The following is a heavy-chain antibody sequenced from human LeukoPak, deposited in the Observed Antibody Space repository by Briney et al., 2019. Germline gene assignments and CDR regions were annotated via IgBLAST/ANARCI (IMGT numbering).Heavy chain of an antibody. J-gene: IGHJ6*03. CDR1: GYTFTGYY. D-gene: IGHD2-2*01. V-gene: IGHV1-2*02. CDR2: INPNSGGT. Sequence: ASVKVSCKASGYTFTGYYMHWVRQAPGQGLEWMGWINPNSGGTNYAQKFQSRVTMTRDTSISTAYMELSRLRSDDTAVYYCARDGVSRCSSTSCYLYYYYYYMDVWGKGTTVTVSS. CDR3: ARDGVSRCSSTSCYLYYYYYYMDV.